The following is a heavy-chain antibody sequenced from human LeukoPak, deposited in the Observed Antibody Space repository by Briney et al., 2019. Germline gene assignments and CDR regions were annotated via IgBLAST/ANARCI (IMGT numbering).Heavy chain of an antibody. CDR2: INPNSGGT. CDR3: ARDQNQNYDFWSGYPYDNWFDP. CDR1: GYTFTSYG. V-gene: IGHV1-2*02. J-gene: IGHJ5*02. D-gene: IGHD3-3*01. Sequence: ASVKVSCKASGYTFTSYGISWVRQAPGQGLEWMGWINPNSGGTNYAQKFQGRVTMTRETSISTAYMELSRLRSDDTAVYYCARDQNQNYDFWSGYPYDNWFDPWGQGTLVTVSS.